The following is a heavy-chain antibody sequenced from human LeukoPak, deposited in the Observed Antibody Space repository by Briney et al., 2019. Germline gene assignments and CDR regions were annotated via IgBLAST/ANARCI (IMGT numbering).Heavy chain of an antibody. CDR2: INPNSGGT. D-gene: IGHD2-2*01. J-gene: IGHJ5*02. CDR1: GYTFTGYY. Sequence: ASVTVSCKASGYTFTGYYMHWVRQAPGQGLEWMGWINPNSGGTNYAQKFQGRVTMTRDTSISTAYMELSRLRSDDTAVYYCARVGLYCSSTSCPKAGDWFDPWGQGTLVTVSS. V-gene: IGHV1-2*02. CDR3: ARVGLYCSSTSCPKAGDWFDP.